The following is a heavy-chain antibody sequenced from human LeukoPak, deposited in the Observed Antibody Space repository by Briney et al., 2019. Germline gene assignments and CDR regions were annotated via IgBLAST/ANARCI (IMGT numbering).Heavy chain of an antibody. J-gene: IGHJ4*02. Sequence: ASVSVSCKASGYPFVGNHLHSVRQAPGQGLEWMGWINPNSGGTHYAQKFQGRVTMTRDTSLSTAYMDLSILRYDDTAVYYCARDFMVRGVTTPDFWGQGTLVTVSS. V-gene: IGHV1-2*02. CDR2: INPNSGGT. D-gene: IGHD3-10*01. CDR3: ARDFMVRGVTTPDF. CDR1: GYPFVGNH.